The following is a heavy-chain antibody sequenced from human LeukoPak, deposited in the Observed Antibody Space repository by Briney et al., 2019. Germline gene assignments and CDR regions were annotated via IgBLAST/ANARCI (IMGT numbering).Heavy chain of an antibody. CDR1: GGSFSGYY. J-gene: IGHJ1*01. CDR3: ARGHLGYCSGGGCYSPYFQH. D-gene: IGHD2-15*01. CDR2: INHSGST. V-gene: IGHV4-34*01. Sequence: SETLSLTCAVYGGSFSGYYWSWIRQPPGKGLEWIGEINHSGSTNYNPSLKSRVTISVDTSKNQFSLKLSSVTAADTAVYYCARGHLGYCSGGGCYSPYFQHWGQGTLVTVSS.